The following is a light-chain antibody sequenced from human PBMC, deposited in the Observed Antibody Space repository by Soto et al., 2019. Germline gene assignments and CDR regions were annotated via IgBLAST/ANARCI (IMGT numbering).Light chain of an antibody. CDR1: QGVTTN. V-gene: IGKV3-15*01. CDR2: DVS. J-gene: IGKJ5*01. CDR3: QQYNTWPFS. Sequence: EIVMTQSPATLSVSPGERATLSCRAGQGVTTNFAWYRQKSGQSPRLLIYDVSIRATGVPARFSGTGSETDFTLTISGLQSEDSAVYFCQQYNTWPFSFGQGTRVEIK.